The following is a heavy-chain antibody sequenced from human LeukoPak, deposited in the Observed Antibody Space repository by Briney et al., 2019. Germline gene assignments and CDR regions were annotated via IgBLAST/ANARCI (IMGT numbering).Heavy chain of an antibody. V-gene: IGHV3-53*01. Sequence: SGGSLRLSCAASGFTVSSNYMSWVRQAPGKGLEWVSVIYSGGSTHYADSVRGRFTISRDDSKNTLYLQMDSLRAEDTAIYYCARDDYGDSGPLFDYWGQGALVTVSS. CDR2: IYSGGST. D-gene: IGHD4-17*01. J-gene: IGHJ4*02. CDR3: ARDDYGDSGPLFDY. CDR1: GFTVSSNY.